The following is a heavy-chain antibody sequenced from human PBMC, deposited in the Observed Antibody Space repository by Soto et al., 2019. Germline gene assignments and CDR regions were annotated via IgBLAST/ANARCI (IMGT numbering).Heavy chain of an antibody. CDR1: GFTFSIYT. CDR2: ITAASDTI. Sequence: EVQLVESGGGLAQPGGSLRLSCAAAGFTFSIYTMNWVRQAPGKGLEWVSYITAASDTIYYADSVKGRFTISRDNAKNSLYLQMNSLRDEDTAGYYCARHYTTSRVGAWFDPWGQGTLVTVSS. J-gene: IGHJ5*02. D-gene: IGHD3-3*01. V-gene: IGHV3-48*02. CDR3: ARHYTTSRVGAWFDP.